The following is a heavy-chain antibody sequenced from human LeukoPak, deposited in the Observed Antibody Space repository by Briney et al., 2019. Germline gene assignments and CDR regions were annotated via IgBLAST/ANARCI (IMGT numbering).Heavy chain of an antibody. CDR1: GFTFSSYA. Sequence: PGGSLRLSCAASGFTFSSYAMSWVRQAPGKGLEWVSAISGSGGSTYYADSVKGRFTISRDNSKNTLYLQMNSLRAEDTAVYYCAKDHSCSGGSCYRSLFNWGFNYWGQGTLVTVSS. D-gene: IGHD2-15*01. CDR3: AKDHSCSGGSCYRSLFNWGFNY. J-gene: IGHJ4*02. V-gene: IGHV3-23*01. CDR2: ISGSGGST.